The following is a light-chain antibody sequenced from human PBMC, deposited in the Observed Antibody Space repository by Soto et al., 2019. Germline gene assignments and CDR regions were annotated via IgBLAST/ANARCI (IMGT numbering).Light chain of an antibody. CDR3: AAWDDSLNGHVV. Sequence: QSVLTQPPSASGTHGQRVTISCSGSSSNIGRNTVNWYQQLPGTAPKILIYANNQRPSGVPDRFSGSKSGTSASLAISGLQSEDEADYYCAAWDDSLNGHVVFGGGTKLTVL. J-gene: IGLJ2*01. V-gene: IGLV1-44*01. CDR1: SSNIGRNT. CDR2: ANN.